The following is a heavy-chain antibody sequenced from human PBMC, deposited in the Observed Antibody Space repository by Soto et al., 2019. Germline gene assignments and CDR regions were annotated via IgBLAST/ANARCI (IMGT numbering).Heavy chain of an antibody. CDR1: GYTFTTYG. CDR2: ISGYNGNT. J-gene: IGHJ4*02. Sequence: ASVKVSCKASGYTFTTYGINWVRQAPGQGLEWMGWISGYNGNTKYAQNLQGRVTMTTDTSTSTAYMELRSLRSDDTALYYCARDGIAARPTPDYWGQGTLVTVSS. D-gene: IGHD6-6*01. CDR3: ARDGIAARPTPDY. V-gene: IGHV1-18*01.